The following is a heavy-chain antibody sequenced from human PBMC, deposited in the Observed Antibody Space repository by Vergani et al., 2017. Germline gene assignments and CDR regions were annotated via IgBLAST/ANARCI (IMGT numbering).Heavy chain of an antibody. Sequence: QVQLQESGPGLVKPSETLTLTCDVSDSSIMTNPYWGWFRQSPGKGLEWIGCIHHSGDTHYNSSLKSRVSISIVSSSKFSLSLTSVTAADTAIYYCARPRGSGGFFPSSDFYGMDVGGHGTTVTVSS. CDR1: DSSIMTNPY. J-gene: IGHJ6*02. CDR3: ARPRGSGGFFPSSDFYGMDV. CDR2: IHHSGDT. V-gene: IGHV4-38-2*01. D-gene: IGHD3-10*01.